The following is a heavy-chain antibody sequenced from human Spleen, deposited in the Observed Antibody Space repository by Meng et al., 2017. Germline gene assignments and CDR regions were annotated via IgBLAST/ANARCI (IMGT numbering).Heavy chain of an antibody. Sequence: QVQLVQSGAEVKKPGASAKVSCQTSGYTFTAYSIHWVRQAPGQGLEWMGRIYPNSGGTNYAQKFQGRVTMTRDTPISTAYMELSSLGSDDTAIYYCAASIAAAGLDFWGQGTLVTVSS. V-gene: IGHV1-2*06. CDR2: IYPNSGGT. CDR3: AASIAAAGLDF. CDR1: GYTFTAYS. D-gene: IGHD6-13*01. J-gene: IGHJ4*02.